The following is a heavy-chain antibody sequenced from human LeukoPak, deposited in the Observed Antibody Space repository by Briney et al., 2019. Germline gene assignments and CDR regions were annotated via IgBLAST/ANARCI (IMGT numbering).Heavy chain of an antibody. CDR3: AEAAGAAAYFDY. CDR1: GFTFSSYG. V-gene: IGHV3-30*18. D-gene: IGHD6-13*01. Sequence: GGSLRLSCAASGFTFSSYGMHWVRQAPGKGLEWVAVISYDGSNKYYADSVKGRFTISRDNSKNTLYLQMNSLRAEDTAVYYCAEAAGAAAYFDYWGQGTLVTVSS. J-gene: IGHJ4*02. CDR2: ISYDGSNK.